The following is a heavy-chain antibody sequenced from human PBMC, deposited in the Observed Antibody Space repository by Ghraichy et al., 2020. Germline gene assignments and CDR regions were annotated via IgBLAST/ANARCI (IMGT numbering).Heavy chain of an antibody. CDR1: GDSVSSNSAA. D-gene: IGHD3-10*01. Sequence: SETLSLTCAISGDSVSSNSAAWNWIRQSPSRGLEWLGRTYYRSKWYNDYAVSVKSRITINPDTSKNQFSLQLNSVTPEDTAVYYCARDGISERGVIITPLDYWGQGTLVTVSS. CDR3: ARDGISERGVIITPLDY. J-gene: IGHJ4*02. CDR2: TYYRSKWYN. V-gene: IGHV6-1*01.